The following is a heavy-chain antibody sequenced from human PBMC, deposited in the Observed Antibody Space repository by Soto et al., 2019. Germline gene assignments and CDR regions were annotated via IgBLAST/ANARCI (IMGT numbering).Heavy chain of an antibody. J-gene: IGHJ4*02. CDR1: GFSFRNHA. V-gene: IGHV3-23*01. CDR3: ARDRGSYGYVN. Sequence: EVLLLESGGGLVQPGGSLRLSCATSGFSFRNHAMTWFRQAPGKGLEWVSSISGSGNATYYADSVKGRFTISRDNSKTTLSLQMNSLTGHDTALYYCARDRGSYGYVNWGQGTLVTVSS. CDR2: ISGSGNAT. D-gene: IGHD3-16*01.